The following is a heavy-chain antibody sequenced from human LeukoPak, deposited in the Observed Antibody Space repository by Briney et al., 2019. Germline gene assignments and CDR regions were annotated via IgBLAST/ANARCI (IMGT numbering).Heavy chain of an antibody. CDR3: ARGGILTGYPSSGKTYYYYYMDV. Sequence: PGGSLRLSCAVSGFTFSSYVMSWVRQAPGKGLEWVSAISGSGGSTYYADSVKGRFTISRDNSKNTLYLQMNSLRAEDTAVYYCARGGILTGYPSSGKTYYYYYMDVWGKGTTVTISS. V-gene: IGHV3-23*01. CDR1: GFTFSSYV. J-gene: IGHJ6*03. CDR2: ISGSGGST. D-gene: IGHD3-9*01.